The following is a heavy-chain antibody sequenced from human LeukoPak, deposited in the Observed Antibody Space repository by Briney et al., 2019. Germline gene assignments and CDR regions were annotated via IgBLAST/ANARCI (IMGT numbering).Heavy chain of an antibody. CDR3: AKVGGYGYNYRQPFDL. J-gene: IGHJ4*02. CDR2: ISYDGTNK. D-gene: IGHD5-24*01. CDR1: GFTFSSYG. V-gene: IGHV3-30*18. Sequence: PGGSLRLSCAAAGFTFSSYGMHWVRQAPGKGLEWVAVISYDGTNKYYADSVKGRFTISRGNSKNTLYLQMNSLRAEDTAVFYCAKVGGYGYNYRQPFDLWGQGTLVTVSS.